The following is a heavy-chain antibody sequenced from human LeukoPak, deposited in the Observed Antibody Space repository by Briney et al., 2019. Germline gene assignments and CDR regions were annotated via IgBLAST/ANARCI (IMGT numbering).Heavy chain of an antibody. CDR3: ARERGYSYGRGEFDY. Sequence: ASVKVSCKAPGYTFNSYDIKWGRQGTGQGLEWMGWISAYNGNTNYAQKLQGRVTMTTDTSTSTAYMELRSLRSDDTDVYYCARERGYSYGRGEFDYWGQGTLVTVSS. CDR1: GYTFNSYD. D-gene: IGHD5-18*01. J-gene: IGHJ4*02. CDR2: ISAYNGNT. V-gene: IGHV1-18*01.